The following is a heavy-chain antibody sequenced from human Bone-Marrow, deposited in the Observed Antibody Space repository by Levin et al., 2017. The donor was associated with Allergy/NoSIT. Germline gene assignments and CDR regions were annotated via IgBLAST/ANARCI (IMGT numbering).Heavy chain of an antibody. D-gene: IGHD6-19*01. V-gene: IGHV3-23*01. CDR3: AKDLVALTVAGLIDY. CDR1: GFNFGSYA. Sequence: GESLKISCAASGFNFGSYAMSWVRQAPGKGLEWVSIVSGSGGSTNYADSVKGRFTISRDNSRNTLYLQMNSLRAEDTAVYYCAKDLVALTVAGLIDYWGQGTLVTVSS. J-gene: IGHJ4*02. CDR2: VSGSGGST.